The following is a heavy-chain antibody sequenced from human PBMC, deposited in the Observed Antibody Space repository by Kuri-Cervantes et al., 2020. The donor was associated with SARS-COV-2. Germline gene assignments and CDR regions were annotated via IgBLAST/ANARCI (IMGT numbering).Heavy chain of an antibody. CDR1: GGSISSYY. J-gene: IGHJ4*02. CDR2: IYYSGST. CDR3: ARVNDYYFDY. V-gene: IGHV4-59*01. Sequence: GSLGLSCTVSGGSISSYYWSWIRQPPGKGLEWIGYIYYSGSTNYNPSLKSRVTISVDTSKNQFSLKLSSVTAANTAVYYCARVNDYYFDYWGQGTLVTVSS. D-gene: IGHD1-1*01.